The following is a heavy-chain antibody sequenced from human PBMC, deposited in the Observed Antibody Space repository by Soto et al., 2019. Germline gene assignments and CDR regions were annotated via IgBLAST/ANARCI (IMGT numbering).Heavy chain of an antibody. CDR3: ARESGYDLGGYFDY. CDR2: INPNSGGT. D-gene: IGHD5-12*01. V-gene: IGHV1-2*04. Sequence: GASVKVSCKASGYTFTGYYMHWVRQAPGQGLEWMGWINPNSGGTNYAQKFQGWVTMTRDTSISTAYMELSRLRSDDTAVYYCARESGYDLGGYFDYWGQGTLVTVSS. CDR1: GYTFTGYY. J-gene: IGHJ4*02.